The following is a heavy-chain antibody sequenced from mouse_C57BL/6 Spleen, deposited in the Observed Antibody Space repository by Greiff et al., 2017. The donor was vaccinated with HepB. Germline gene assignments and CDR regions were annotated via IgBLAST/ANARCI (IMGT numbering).Heavy chain of an antibody. J-gene: IGHJ3*01. CDR2: IDPSDSYT. Sequence: VQLQQSGAELVMPGASVKLSCKASGYTFTSYWMHWVKQRPGQGLEWIGEIDPSDSYTNYNQKFKGKSTLTVDKSSSTAYMQISSLTSEDSAVYYCAKRDDYDGAWFAYWGQGTLVTVSA. V-gene: IGHV1-69*01. CDR3: AKRDDYDGAWFAY. D-gene: IGHD2-4*01. CDR1: GYTFTSYW.